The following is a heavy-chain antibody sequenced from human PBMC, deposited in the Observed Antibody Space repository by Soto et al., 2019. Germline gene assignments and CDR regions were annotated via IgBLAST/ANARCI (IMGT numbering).Heavy chain of an antibody. CDR3: ARVGGGIAAAGGNWFDP. D-gene: IGHD6-13*01. V-gene: IGHV4-31*03. J-gene: IGHJ5*02. CDR1: GGSISSGRYY. Sequence: PSETLSLTCTVSGGSISSGRYYWSWIRQHPGKGLEWIGYIYYSGSTYYNPSLKSRVTISVDTSKNQFSLKLSSVTAADTAVYYCARVGGGIAAAGGNWFDPWGQGTLVTVSS. CDR2: IYYSGST.